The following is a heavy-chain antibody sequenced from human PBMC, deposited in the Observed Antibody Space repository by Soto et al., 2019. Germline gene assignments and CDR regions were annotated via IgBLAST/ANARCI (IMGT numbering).Heavy chain of an antibody. Sequence: SETLSLTCPVSGGSISSGGYYWSWIRQHPGKGLEWIGYIYYSGSTYYNPSLKSRVTISVDTSKNQFSLKLSSVTAADTAVYYCARERSSSWSSTDYWGQGTLVTVSS. V-gene: IGHV4-31*03. CDR3: ARERSSSWSSTDY. D-gene: IGHD6-13*01. J-gene: IGHJ4*02. CDR2: IYYSGST. CDR1: GGSISSGGYY.